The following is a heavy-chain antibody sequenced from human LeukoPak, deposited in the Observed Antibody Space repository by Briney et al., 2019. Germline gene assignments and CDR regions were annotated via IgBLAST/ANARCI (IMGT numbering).Heavy chain of an antibody. J-gene: IGHJ4*02. CDR1: GFTFSRHW. CDR3: ARGPNYGARTDYLDY. D-gene: IGHD4-17*01. V-gene: IGHV3-7*03. CDR2: IKQGGGER. Sequence: GGSLRLSCAASGFTFSRHWMNWVRQAPGKGLEWVANIKQGGGERNYVDSVKGRFTVSRDDAMNSLYLQMNSLRAEDTAIYYCARGPNYGARTDYLDYWSLGTLVTVSS.